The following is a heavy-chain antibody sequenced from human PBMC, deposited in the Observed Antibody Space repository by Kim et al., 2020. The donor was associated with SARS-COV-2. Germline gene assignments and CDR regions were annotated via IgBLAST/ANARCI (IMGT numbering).Heavy chain of an antibody. CDR3: ARDVVSLMAPMAFDY. CDR2: ITPILGIA. V-gene: IGHV1-69*04. J-gene: IGHJ4*02. Sequence: SVKVACKTSGATFGTYAINWVRQAPGQGLEWMGRITPILGIANYPQKFQGRVTITADKSTSTAYMELRRLRSDDTAVYYCARDVVSLMAPMAFDYWGQG. CDR1: GATFGTYA. D-gene: IGHD2-21*01.